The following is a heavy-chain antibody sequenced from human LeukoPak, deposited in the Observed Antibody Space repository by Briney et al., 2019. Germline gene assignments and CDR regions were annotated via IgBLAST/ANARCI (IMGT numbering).Heavy chain of an antibody. CDR1: GGSISSSSYY. J-gene: IGHJ4*02. CDR3: ARPSGSYYLGIFDY. CDR2: IYYSGST. V-gene: IGHV4-39*01. Sequence: SETLSLTCTVSGGSISSSSYYWGWLRQPPGKGLEWIGSIYYSGSTYYNPSLKSRVTISVDTSKNQFSLKLSSVTAADTAVYYCARPSGSYYLGIFDYWGQGTLVTVSS. D-gene: IGHD1-26*01.